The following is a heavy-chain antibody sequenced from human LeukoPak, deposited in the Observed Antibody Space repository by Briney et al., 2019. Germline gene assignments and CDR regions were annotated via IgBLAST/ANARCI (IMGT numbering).Heavy chain of an antibody. Sequence: ASVKVSCKASGYTSTGYYMHWVRQAPGQGLEWMGRINPNSGGTNYAQKFQGRVTMTRDTSISTAYMELSRLRSDGTAVYYCAREDFDWLFIDYWGQGTLVTVSS. CDR3: AREDFDWLFIDY. CDR1: GYTSTGYY. V-gene: IGHV1-2*06. D-gene: IGHD3-9*01. CDR2: INPNSGGT. J-gene: IGHJ4*02.